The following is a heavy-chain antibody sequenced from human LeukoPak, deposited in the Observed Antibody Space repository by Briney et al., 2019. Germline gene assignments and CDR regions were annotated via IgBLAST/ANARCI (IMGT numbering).Heavy chain of an antibody. J-gene: IGHJ5*02. CDR2: FDPEDGET. D-gene: IGHD6-13*01. CDR1: GYTLTELG. V-gene: IGHV1-24*01. Sequence: ASVKVSCKVSGYTLTELGVHWVRQAPGKGLEWMANFDPEDGETLYTQKFQGRVTLTEDTSTDTAYFELSSLRSDDTAVYYCATGLPAAAAAQTWGQGTLVTVSS. CDR3: ATGLPAAAAAQT.